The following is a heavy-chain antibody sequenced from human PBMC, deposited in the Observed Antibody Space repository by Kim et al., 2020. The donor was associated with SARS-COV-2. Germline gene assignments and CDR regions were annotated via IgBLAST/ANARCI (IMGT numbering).Heavy chain of an antibody. V-gene: IGHV4-39*01. CDR1: GGSISSSSYY. D-gene: IGHD4-17*01. CDR2: IYYSGST. J-gene: IGHJ5*02. Sequence: SETLSLTCTVSGGSISSSSYYWGWIRQPPGKGLEWIGSIYYSGSTYYNPSLKSRVTISVDTSKNQFSLKLSSVTAADTAVYYCASWGFDYGGNSADWFDPWGQVSLVTVSS. CDR3: ASWGFDYGGNSADWFDP.